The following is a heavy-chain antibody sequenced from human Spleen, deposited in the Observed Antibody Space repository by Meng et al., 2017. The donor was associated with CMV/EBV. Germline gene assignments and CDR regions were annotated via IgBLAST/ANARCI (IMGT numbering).Heavy chain of an antibody. CDR1: GYSFSSYY. CDR2: IIPILGIA. V-gene: IGHV1-69*02. CDR3: ASTEQLVQVYYYGMDV. J-gene: IGHJ6*02. Sequence: SVKVSCKASGYSFSSYYMHWVRQAPGQGLEWMGRIIPILGIANYAQKFQGRVTITADKSTSTAYMELSSLRSEDTAVYYCASTEQLVQVYYYGMDVWGQGTTVTVSS. D-gene: IGHD6-13*01.